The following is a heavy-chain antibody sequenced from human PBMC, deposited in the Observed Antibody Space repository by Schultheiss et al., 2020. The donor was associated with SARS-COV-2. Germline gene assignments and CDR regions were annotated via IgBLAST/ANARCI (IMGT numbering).Heavy chain of an antibody. CDR3: AMIAARPIYYYYGMDV. D-gene: IGHD6-6*01. J-gene: IGHJ6*02. CDR1: GYTLTELS. V-gene: IGHV1-2*02. Sequence: ASVKVSCKVSGYTLTELSMHWVRQAPGQGLEWMGWINPNSGGTNYAQKLQGRVTMTTDTSTSTAYMELSSLRSEDTAVYYCAMIAARPIYYYYGMDVWGQGTTVTVSS. CDR2: INPNSGGT.